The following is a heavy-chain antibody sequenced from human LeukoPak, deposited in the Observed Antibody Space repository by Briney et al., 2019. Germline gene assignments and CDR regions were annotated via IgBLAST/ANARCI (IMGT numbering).Heavy chain of an antibody. J-gene: IGHJ4*02. V-gene: IGHV1-18*04. D-gene: IGHD3-10*01. CDR2: ISTYNGNT. Sequence: ASVKVSCKASDYTFTSYGISWVRQAPGQGLEWMGWISTYNGNTNYVQKLQGRVTMTTDTSTTTAYMELRSLRSDDTAVYYCARSTGELLEGYWGQGTLVTVSS. CDR1: DYTFTSYG. CDR3: ARSTGELLEGY.